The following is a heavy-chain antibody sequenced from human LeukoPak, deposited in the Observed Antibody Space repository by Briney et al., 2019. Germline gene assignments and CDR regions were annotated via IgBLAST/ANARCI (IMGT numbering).Heavy chain of an antibody. V-gene: IGHV4-59*01. CDR1: GGFISSYY. J-gene: IGHJ4*02. D-gene: IGHD2-15*01. CDR3: ARDRRVGSGRLIDY. Sequence: SETLSLTCTVSGGFISSYYWSWIRQPPGKGLEWIGYIYYSGSTNYNPSLKSRVTISVDTSKNQFSLKLSSVTAADTAVYYCARDRRVGSGRLIDYWGQGTLVTVSS. CDR2: IYYSGST.